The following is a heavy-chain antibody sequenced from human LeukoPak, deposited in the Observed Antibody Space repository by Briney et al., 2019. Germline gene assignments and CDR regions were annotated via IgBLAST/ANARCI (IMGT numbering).Heavy chain of an antibody. V-gene: IGHV4-38-2*02. Sequence: SETLSLTCTVSGYSISSGYYWGWIRQPPGKGLGGIGRIYHSGSTYYNPSLKSRVTISVDTSKNQFSLKLSSVTAADTAVYYCARYHTRYYGSGSYGVWFDPWGQGTLVTVSS. J-gene: IGHJ5*02. CDR2: IYHSGST. CDR3: ARYHTRYYGSGSYGVWFDP. D-gene: IGHD3-10*01. CDR1: GYSISSGYY.